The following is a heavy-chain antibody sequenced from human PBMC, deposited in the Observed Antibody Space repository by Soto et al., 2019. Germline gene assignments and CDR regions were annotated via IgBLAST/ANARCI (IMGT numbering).Heavy chain of an antibody. Sequence: ASVKVSCKASGYTFTSYAMLWVRQAPGQRLEWMGWINAGNGNTKYSQKFQGRVTITRDTSASTAYMELSSLRSEDTAVYYCARDMGFGLSDYWGQGILVTVSS. J-gene: IGHJ4*02. CDR2: INAGNGNT. CDR3: ARDMGFGLSDY. D-gene: IGHD3-10*01. CDR1: GYTFTSYA. V-gene: IGHV1-3*01.